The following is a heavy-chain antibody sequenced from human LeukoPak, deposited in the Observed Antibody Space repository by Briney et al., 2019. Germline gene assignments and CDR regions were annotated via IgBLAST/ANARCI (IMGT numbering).Heavy chain of an antibody. CDR2: VYSTGNT. V-gene: IGHV4-39*01. CDR3: ARPHLTWRVEYFDP. J-gene: IGHJ5*02. D-gene: IGHD3-16*01. CDR1: GDSINSNSYH. Sequence: PSETLSLTCTVSGDSINSNSYHWGWIRQPPGKGLEWIGTVYSTGNTYYTPSLKSRVTISVDTSNNQFSLELTSVTAADTAVYYCARPHLTWRVEYFDPWGQGTLVTVSS.